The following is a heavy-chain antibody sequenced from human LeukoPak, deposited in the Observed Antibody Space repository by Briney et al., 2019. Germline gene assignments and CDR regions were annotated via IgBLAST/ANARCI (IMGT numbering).Heavy chain of an antibody. V-gene: IGHV3-74*03. Sequence: GGSRRLSCAPSGSTPSGYWMHGVRQIPGRGLLWVARIGSDGSGTTYADPVKGRFTISRDNSKNTLYLQMNSLRDEDAAVYHCTRVQAGRSGLMDVWGRGTTVTVSS. CDR2: IGSDGSGT. CDR3: TRVQAGRSGLMDV. CDR1: GSTPSGYW. D-gene: IGHD6-19*01. J-gene: IGHJ6*02.